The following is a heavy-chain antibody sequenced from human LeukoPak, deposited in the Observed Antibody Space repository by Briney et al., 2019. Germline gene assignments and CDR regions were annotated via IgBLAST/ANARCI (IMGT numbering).Heavy chain of an antibody. V-gene: IGHV3-7*03. CDR3: ARGSYFDY. CDR1: GFTFSSYE. Sequence: GGSLRLSCAASGFTFSSYEMNWVRQAPGKGLEWVANIKQDGSEKYYVDSVKGRFTISRDNAKNSLYLQMNSLRAEDTAVYYCARGSYFDYWGQGTLVTVSS. J-gene: IGHJ4*02. CDR2: IKQDGSEK.